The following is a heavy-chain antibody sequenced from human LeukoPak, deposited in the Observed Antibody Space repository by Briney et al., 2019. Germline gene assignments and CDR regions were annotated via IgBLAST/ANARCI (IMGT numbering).Heavy chain of an antibody. J-gene: IGHJ3*02. CDR1: GYTFTSYG. CDR2: ISAYNGNT. CDR3: ARAGAYYYDSSGNDAFDI. D-gene: IGHD3-22*01. V-gene: IGHV1-18*01. Sequence: ASVKVSCKASGYTFTSYGISWVRQAPGQGLEWMGWISAYNGNTNYAQKLQGRVTMTTDTSTSTAYMELRSLRSDDTAVYYCARAGAYYYDSSGNDAFDIWGQGTMVTVSS.